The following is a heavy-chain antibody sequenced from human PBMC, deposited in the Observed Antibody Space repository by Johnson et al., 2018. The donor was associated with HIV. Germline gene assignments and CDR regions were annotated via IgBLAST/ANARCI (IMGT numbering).Heavy chain of an antibody. CDR1: GFTFSRYW. D-gene: IGHD6-13*01. Sequence: VQLVESGGGLVQPGGSLRLSCAASGFTFSRYWLTWVRQAPGKGLEWVANIKQDGSEKYYVDSVKGRFTISRDNAKKSLYLQMNSLRAEDTAVYYCAKDQWSSSWTNDAFDIWGQGTMVTVSS. CDR3: AKDQWSSSWTNDAFDI. CDR2: IKQDGSEK. J-gene: IGHJ3*02. V-gene: IGHV3-7*01.